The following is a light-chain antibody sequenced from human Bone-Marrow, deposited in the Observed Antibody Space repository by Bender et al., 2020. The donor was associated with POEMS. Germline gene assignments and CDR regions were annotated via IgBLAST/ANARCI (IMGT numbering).Light chain of an antibody. V-gene: IGLV3-1*01. Sequence: PSVSVSPGQTASISCSGDKLEDYYVCWYQQKSGQSPVLVIYQDFKRPSGIPERFSGSTSGNTATLTISGTQAVDEADYYCQAWDSATAVFGGGTKLTVL. J-gene: IGLJ2*01. CDR1: KLEDYY. CDR2: QDF. CDR3: QAWDSATAV.